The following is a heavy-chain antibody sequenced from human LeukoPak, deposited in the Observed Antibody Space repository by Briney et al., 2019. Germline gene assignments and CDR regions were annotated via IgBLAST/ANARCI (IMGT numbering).Heavy chain of an antibody. CDR3: AREARSDGSGWYYFDY. CDR1: GYTFNSYA. V-gene: IGHV1-3*01. J-gene: IGHJ4*02. D-gene: IGHD6-19*01. CDR2: INAGNGNT. Sequence: ASVKVCCKASGYTFNSYAMHWVRQAPGQRLEWMGWINAGNGNTKYSQKFQGRVTITRDTSASTAYMELSSLRSEDTAVYYCAREARSDGSGWYYFDYWGQGILVTVSS.